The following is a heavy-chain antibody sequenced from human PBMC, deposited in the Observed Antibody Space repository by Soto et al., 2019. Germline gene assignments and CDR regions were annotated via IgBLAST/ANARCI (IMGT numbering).Heavy chain of an antibody. CDR2: IIPILGIA. D-gene: IGHD1-26*01. CDR3: ARPLVGATSPFDY. V-gene: IGHV1-69*02. CDR1: GGTFSSYT. Sequence: QVQLVQSGAEVKKPGSSVKVSCKASGGTFSSYTISWVRQAPGQGLEWMGRIIPILGIANYAQKFQGRVTITADKSTSTAYMELSSLRSEDTAVYYCARPLVGATSPFDYWGQGTLVTVSS. J-gene: IGHJ4*02.